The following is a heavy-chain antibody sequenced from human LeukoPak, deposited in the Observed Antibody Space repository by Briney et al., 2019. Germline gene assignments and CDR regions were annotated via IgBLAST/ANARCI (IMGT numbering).Heavy chain of an antibody. V-gene: IGHV4-39*07. D-gene: IGHD4-11*01. CDR1: GGSISSSSYY. Sequence: SETLSLTCTVSGGSISSSSYYWGWIRQPPGKGLEWIGSIYYSGSTNYNPSLKSRVTISVDTSKNQFSLKLSSVTAADTAVYYCARGLTVTTYFDYWGQGTLVTVSS. CDR3: ARGLTVTTYFDY. CDR2: IYYSGST. J-gene: IGHJ4*02.